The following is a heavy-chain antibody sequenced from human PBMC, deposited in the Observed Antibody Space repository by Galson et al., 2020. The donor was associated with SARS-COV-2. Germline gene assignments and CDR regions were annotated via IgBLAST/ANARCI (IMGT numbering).Heavy chain of an antibody. CDR1: GYNFRNYY. D-gene: IGHD2-21*02. Sequence: ASVQVSCKVSGYNFRNYYISWLRQAPGQGLEWMGWISGFTGDSFNAQNFQGRVAMTTDPSTSTAYMEMRSLRSDDTAFYYCARSPYDPIVVMTTHFDHWGQGTLVTVS. CDR2: ISGFTGDS. J-gene: IGHJ4*02. V-gene: IGHV1-18*01. CDR3: ARSPYDPIVVMTTHFDH.